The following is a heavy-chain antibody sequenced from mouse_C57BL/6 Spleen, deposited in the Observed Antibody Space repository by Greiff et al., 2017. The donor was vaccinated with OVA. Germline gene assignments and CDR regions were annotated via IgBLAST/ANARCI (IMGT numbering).Heavy chain of an antibody. CDR2: ICSGGST. CDR3: AGTSTTVAHYAMDY. CDR1: GFSFTSYG. D-gene: IGHD1-1*01. V-gene: IGHV2-2*01. Sequence: QVQLKQSGPGLVQPSQSLSITCTVSGFSFTSYGVHWVRQSPGKGLEWLGVICSGGSTDYNAAFISRLSISKDNSKSNSFFKMNSLQADDTAIDYCAGTSTTVAHYAMDYWGQGTSVTVSS. J-gene: IGHJ4*01.